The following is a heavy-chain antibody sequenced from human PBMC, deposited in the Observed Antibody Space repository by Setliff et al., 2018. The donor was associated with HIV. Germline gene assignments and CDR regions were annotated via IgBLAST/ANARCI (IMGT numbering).Heavy chain of an antibody. CDR2: AFHSGAT. V-gene: IGHV4-59*01. CDR1: GGSITTYF. J-gene: IGHJ2*01. D-gene: IGHD5-12*01. Sequence: PSETLSLTCTVSGGSITTYFWTWIRQPPGKGLEWIGSAFHSGATNYNPSLKSRVTMSVDTSKNQFSLKLSSVTAADTAVYYCARERRGGYSGYDSHWYFDLWGRGTLVTVSS. CDR3: ARERRGGYSGYDSHWYFDL.